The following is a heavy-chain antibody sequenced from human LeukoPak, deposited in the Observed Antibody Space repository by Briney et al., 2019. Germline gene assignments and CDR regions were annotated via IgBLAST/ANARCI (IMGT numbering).Heavy chain of an antibody. J-gene: IGHJ6*02. CDR3: ARDVPYSSGWSYYYYYGMDV. Sequence: ASVKVSCKASGYTFTSYDINWVRQAPGQGLEWMGIINPSGGSTSYAQKFQGRVTMTRDTSTSTVYMELSSLRSEDTAVYYCARDVPYSSGWSYYYYYGMDVWGQGTTVTVSS. CDR1: GYTFTSYD. V-gene: IGHV1-46*01. CDR2: INPSGGST. D-gene: IGHD6-19*01.